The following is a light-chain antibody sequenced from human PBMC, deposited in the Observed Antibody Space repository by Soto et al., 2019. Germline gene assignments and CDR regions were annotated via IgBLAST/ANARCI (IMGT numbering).Light chain of an antibody. CDR3: QHYYSTPRT. Sequence: DIVMTQSPDSLAVSLGERATINCKSSQSVLYSSNNKNDLAWYQQKPGQPPKLLIYGASTRESGVPDRFSGSGSGTDFTLTISSLQAEDVAVYYCQHYYSTPRTFGQGTKVEIK. CDR2: GAS. CDR1: QSVLYSSNNKND. V-gene: IGKV4-1*01. J-gene: IGKJ1*01.